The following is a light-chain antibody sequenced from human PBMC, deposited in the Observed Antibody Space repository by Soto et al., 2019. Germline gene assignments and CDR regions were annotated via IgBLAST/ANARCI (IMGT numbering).Light chain of an antibody. CDR3: HQYADYPQT. V-gene: IGKV3-20*01. CDR2: GPS. J-gene: IGKJ1*01. CDR1: QIVAKNY. Sequence: EIVLTQSPGTLSLSPGERATLSCRASQIVAKNYLAWYQQEPGQAPRLLIYGPSTRATGIPDRFSGSGSGTDFILTISRLEPEDFAVYYCHQYADYPQTFGQGTKVEIK.